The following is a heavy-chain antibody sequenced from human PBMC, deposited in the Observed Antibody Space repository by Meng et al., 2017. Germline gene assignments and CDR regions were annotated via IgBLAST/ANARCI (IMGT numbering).Heavy chain of an antibody. D-gene: IGHD5-24*01. Sequence: QVESRESGPGLVNPSEPLSLPCTVSGGSISSYYWSWIRQPPGKGLEWIGYIYYSGSTNYNPSLKSRVTISVDTSKNQFSLKLSSVTAADTAVYYCAREITLDYWGQGTLVTVSS. CDR3: AREITLDY. V-gene: IGHV4-59*01. CDR2: IYYSGST. J-gene: IGHJ4*02. CDR1: GGSISSYY.